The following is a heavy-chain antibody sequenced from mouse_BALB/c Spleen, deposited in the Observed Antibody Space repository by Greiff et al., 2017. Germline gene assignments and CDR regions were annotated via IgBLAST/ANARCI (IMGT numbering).Heavy chain of an antibody. CDR1: GYTFTSYV. CDR3: ARLVITTGPWYFDV. J-gene: IGHJ1*01. Sequence: EVQLQQSGPELVKPGASVKMSCKASGYTFTSYVMHWVKQKPGQGLEWIGYINPYNDGTKYNEKFKGKATLTSDKSSSTAYMELSSLTSEDSAVYYCARLVITTGPWYFDVWGAGTTVTVSS. D-gene: IGHD2-4*01. V-gene: IGHV1-14*01. CDR2: INPYNDGT.